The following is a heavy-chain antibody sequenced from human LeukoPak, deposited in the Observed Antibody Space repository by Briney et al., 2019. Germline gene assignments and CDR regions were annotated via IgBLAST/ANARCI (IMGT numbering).Heavy chain of an antibody. CDR3: ARGRVDIVVVVAATNAFDI. CDR2: MNPNSGNT. J-gene: IGHJ3*02. Sequence: ASVKVSCKASGYTFTSYDIHWVRQATGQGLEWMGWMNPNSGNTGYAQKFQGRVTMTRNTSISTAYMELSSLRSEDTAVYYCARGRVDIVVVVAATNAFDIWGQGTMVTVSS. V-gene: IGHV1-8*01. CDR1: GYTFTSYD. D-gene: IGHD2-15*01.